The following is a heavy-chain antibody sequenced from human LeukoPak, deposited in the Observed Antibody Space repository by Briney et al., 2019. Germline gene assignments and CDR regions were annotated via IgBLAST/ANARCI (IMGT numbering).Heavy chain of an antibody. CDR3: ASASRSDIVVVPAEMDY. V-gene: IGHV1-69*05. CDR1: GGTFSSYA. J-gene: IGHJ4*02. CDR2: IIPIFGTA. Sequence: VASVKVSCKASGGTFSSYAISWVRQAPGQGLEWMGGIIPIFGTANYAQKFQGRVTITTDESTSTACMELSSLRSEDTAVYYCASASRSDIVVVPAEMDYWGQGTLVTVSS. D-gene: IGHD2-2*01.